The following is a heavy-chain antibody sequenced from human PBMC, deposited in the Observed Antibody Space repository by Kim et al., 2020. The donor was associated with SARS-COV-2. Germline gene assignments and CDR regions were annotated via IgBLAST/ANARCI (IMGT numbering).Heavy chain of an antibody. D-gene: IGHD2-15*01. V-gene: IGHV1-69*13. CDR2: IIPIFGTA. J-gene: IGHJ3*02. Sequence: SVKVSCKASGGTFSSYAISWVRQAPGQGLEWMGGIIPIFGTANYAQKFQGRVTITADESTSTAYMELSSLRSEDTAVYYCARSGPRYCSGGSCSTVDAFDIWGQGTMVTVSS. CDR3: ARSGPRYCSGGSCSTVDAFDI. CDR1: GGTFSSYA.